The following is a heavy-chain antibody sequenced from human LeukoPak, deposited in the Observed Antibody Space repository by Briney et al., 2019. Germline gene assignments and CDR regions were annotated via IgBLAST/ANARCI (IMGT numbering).Heavy chain of an antibody. CDR1: GYTFTSYD. D-gene: IGHD6-13*01. CDR2: MNPNSGNT. CDR3: ARGTRSIAAAAIRVYYFDY. V-gene: IGHV1-8*01. J-gene: IGHJ4*02. Sequence: ASVKVSCKASGYTFTSYDINWVRQATGQGLEWMGWMNPNSGNTGYAQKFQGRVTMTRNTSISTAYMELSSLRSEDTAVYYCARGTRSIAAAAIRVYYFDYWGQGTLVTVSS.